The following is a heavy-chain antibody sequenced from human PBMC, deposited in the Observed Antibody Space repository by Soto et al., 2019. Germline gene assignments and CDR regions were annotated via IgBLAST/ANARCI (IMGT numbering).Heavy chain of an antibody. V-gene: IGHV4-38-2*01. CDR1: GYSISSGDY. D-gene: IGHD2-2*01. CDR2: LYHIGST. Sequence: SETXSLTCSFSGYSISSGDYFSCIRQPPGRVREWIGSLYHIGSTHYNTSLKSRVTISVDTSKNHFSLELSSVTAADTAIYYCRSSNRCYEASCVDVWGQGTMVTVSS. CDR3: RSSNRCYEASCVDV. J-gene: IGHJ6*02.